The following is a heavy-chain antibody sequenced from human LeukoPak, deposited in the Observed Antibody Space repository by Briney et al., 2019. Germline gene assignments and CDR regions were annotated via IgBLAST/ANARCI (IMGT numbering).Heavy chain of an antibody. V-gene: IGHV3-48*03. CDR1: GFTFNIYE. Sequence: GGSLRLSCAASGFTFNIYEMNWVRQAPWKGLEWISYISADRNVIYYADSVKGRFIISRDNAKNSLYLQMNSLRAEDTAVYYCAGSRYPEPQDLDYWGQGTLVSVSS. CDR3: AGSRYPEPQDLDY. J-gene: IGHJ4*02. CDR2: ISADRNVI. D-gene: IGHD1-14*01.